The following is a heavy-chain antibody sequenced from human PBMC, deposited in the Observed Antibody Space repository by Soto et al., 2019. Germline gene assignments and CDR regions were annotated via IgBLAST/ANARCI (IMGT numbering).Heavy chain of an antibody. D-gene: IGHD4-17*01. CDR1: GFTFSSYG. Sequence: QVQLVESGGGVDQPGRSLRLSCAASGFTFSSYGMHWVRQAPGKGLEWVAVISYDGSNKYYADSVKGRFTISRDNSKNTLYLQMNSLRAEDTAVYYCAKGPRTTEEGYWGQGTLVTVSS. CDR3: AKGPRTTEEGY. J-gene: IGHJ4*02. V-gene: IGHV3-30*18. CDR2: ISYDGSNK.